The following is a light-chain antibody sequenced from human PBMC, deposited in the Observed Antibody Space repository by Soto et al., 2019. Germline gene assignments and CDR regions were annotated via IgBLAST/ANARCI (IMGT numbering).Light chain of an antibody. CDR2: GAS. V-gene: IGKV3-20*01. Sequence: EIVLTQSPGTLSLSPGERATPSCRASQSVSGSYLAWYQQKPGQAPRLLIYGASSRATGIPDRFSGSGSGTDFTLTITRLEPEDFAVYYCQQYSSSPLTFGQGTKVEIK. CDR1: QSVSGSY. CDR3: QQYSSSPLT. J-gene: IGKJ1*01.